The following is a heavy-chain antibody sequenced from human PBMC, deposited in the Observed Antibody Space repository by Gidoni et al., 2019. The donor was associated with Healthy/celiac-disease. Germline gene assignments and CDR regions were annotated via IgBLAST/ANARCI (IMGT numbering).Heavy chain of an antibody. V-gene: IGHV4-61*02. CDR1: GGYISSGSYY. Sequence: QVQLQESGPGLVKPSQTLSRTCTVSGGYISSGSYYWRWIRQPAGKGLEWIGRIYTSGSTNYNPSLKSRVTISVDTSKNQFSLKLSSVTAADTAVYYCASGLVVVVPAARDITYYYYGIDVWGQVTTVTVSS. J-gene: IGHJ6*02. CDR2: IYTSGST. D-gene: IGHD2-2*01. CDR3: ASGLVVVVPAARDITYYYYGIDV.